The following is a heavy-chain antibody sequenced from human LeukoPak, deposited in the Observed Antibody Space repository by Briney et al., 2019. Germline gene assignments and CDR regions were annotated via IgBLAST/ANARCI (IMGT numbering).Heavy chain of an antibody. V-gene: IGHV3-23*01. D-gene: IGHD3-3*01. J-gene: IGHJ4*02. CDR1: GFTFSSYA. CDR2: ISGSGGST. CDR3: AKDHQAHYDFWSGYISGYFDY. Sequence: GGSLRLSCAASGFTFSSYAMSWVRQAPGKGLEWVSAISGSGGSTYYADSVKGRFTISRDNSKNTLYLQINSLRAEDTAVYYCAKDHQAHYDFWSGYISGYFDYWGQGTLVTVSS.